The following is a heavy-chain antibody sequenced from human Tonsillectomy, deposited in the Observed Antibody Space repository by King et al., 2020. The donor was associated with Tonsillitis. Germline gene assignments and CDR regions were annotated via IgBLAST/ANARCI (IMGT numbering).Heavy chain of an antibody. V-gene: IGHV1-69*09. CDR3: ARARDGSMAAEYFHP. CDR1: GVSFTSYA. D-gene: IGHD5-24*01. CDR2: IIPMVGIA. J-gene: IGHJ1*01. Sequence: QLVQSGAEVKKPGSSVTVSCKASGVSFTSYAISWVRQAPGQGVEWMGRIIPMVGIANYAQKLQGRVTITADKSTSTAYMELSSLRSDDTAVCFCARARDGSMAAEYFHPGGQGTLVTVSS.